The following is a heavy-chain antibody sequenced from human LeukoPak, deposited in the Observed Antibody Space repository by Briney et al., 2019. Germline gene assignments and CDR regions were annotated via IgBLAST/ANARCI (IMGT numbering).Heavy chain of an antibody. J-gene: IGHJ6*02. D-gene: IGHD5-24*01. Sequence: SETLSLTCTVSGGSISSYYWSWIRQPPGKGLEWIGYIYYSGSTNYNPSLKSRVTISVDTSKKQFSLKLSSVTDADTGVYYCAREGDGCNSNYGMDVWGQGTTVTVSS. CDR2: IYYSGST. V-gene: IGHV4-59*01. CDR3: AREGDGCNSNYGMDV. CDR1: GGSISSYY.